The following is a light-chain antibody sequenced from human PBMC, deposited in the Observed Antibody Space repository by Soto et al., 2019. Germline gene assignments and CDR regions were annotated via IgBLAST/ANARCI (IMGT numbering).Light chain of an antibody. Sequence: EMVLTQSPGTLSLSPGERATLSCRARQSISSDSLAWYQQKPGQPPRLLIYATSSRATGIPDRFSGSGSGTDFTITISRLEPEDFAVYYCQHNTFGQGTKLEI. CDR1: QSISSDS. CDR2: ATS. J-gene: IGKJ2*01. CDR3: QHNT. V-gene: IGKV3-20*01.